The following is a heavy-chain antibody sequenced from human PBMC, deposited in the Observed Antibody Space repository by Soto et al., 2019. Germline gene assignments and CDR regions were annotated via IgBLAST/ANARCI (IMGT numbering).Heavy chain of an antibody. CDR3: ARDQEAGSFFPYYYGMDV. J-gene: IGHJ6*02. CDR1: GFTFSSYE. CDR2: ISSSGSTI. D-gene: IGHD6-13*01. Sequence: GGSLRLSCSTSGFTFSSYEMSWVRQAPGKGLEWVSYISSSGSTIYYADSVKGRFTISRDNAKNSLYLQMDSLRAEDTAVYYCARDQEAGSFFPYYYGMDVWGQGTTVTVSS. V-gene: IGHV3-48*03.